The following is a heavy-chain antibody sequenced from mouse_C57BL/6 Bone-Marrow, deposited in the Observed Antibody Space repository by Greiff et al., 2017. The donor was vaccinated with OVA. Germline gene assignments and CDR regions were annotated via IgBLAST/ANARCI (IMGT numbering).Heavy chain of an antibody. CDR2: IWSDGST. V-gene: IGHV2-6*03. Sequence: QVHVKQSGPGLVAPSQSLSITCTVSGFSLTSYGVHWVRQPPGKGLEWLVVIWSDGSTTYNSALKSRLSISKDNSKSQVFLKMNSLQTDDTAMYYCARSDYYGSRSPSYYAMDYWGQGTSVTVSS. D-gene: IGHD1-1*01. CDR1: GFSLTSYG. J-gene: IGHJ4*01. CDR3: ARSDYYGSRSPSYYAMDY.